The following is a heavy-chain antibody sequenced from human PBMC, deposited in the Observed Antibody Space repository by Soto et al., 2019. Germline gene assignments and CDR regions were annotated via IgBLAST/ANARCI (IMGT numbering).Heavy chain of an antibody. Sequence: SETLSLTFTVSGGYVSDYYLSWIRRPPGKGLEYIGYTYYSGSINYNPSLKGPVTFSVDTSKNQFSLTLNSVTVADTAVYYCARILSSGYYYPLDSWGQGLLVSVSS. CDR3: ARILSSGYYYPLDS. D-gene: IGHD3-22*01. CDR1: GGYVSDYY. J-gene: IGHJ4*02. V-gene: IGHV4-59*02. CDR2: TYYSGSI.